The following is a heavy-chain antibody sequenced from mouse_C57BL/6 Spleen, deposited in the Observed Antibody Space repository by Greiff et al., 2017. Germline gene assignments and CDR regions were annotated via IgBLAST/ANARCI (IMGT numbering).Heavy chain of an antibody. CDR2: VNPSSGYT. Sequence: QVQLQQSGAELARPGASVKMSCKASGYTFTSYTMHWVKQRPGQGLEWIGYVNPSSGYTKYNQKLKDKATLTSYKSSSTAYMQLSSLTSEDSAVYYCARSATWYFDYWPQGPTLTVSS. J-gene: IGHJ2*01. CDR3: ARSATWYFDY. V-gene: IGHV1-4*01. CDR1: GYTFTSYT.